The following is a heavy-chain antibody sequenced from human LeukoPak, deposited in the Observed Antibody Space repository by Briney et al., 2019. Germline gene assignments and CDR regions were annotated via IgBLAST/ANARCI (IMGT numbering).Heavy chain of an antibody. CDR1: GFTFSSYS. Sequence: GGSLRLSCAASGFTFSSYSMNWVRQAPGKGLEWLSYISSSSSTIYYADSVKGRFTISRDNAKNSLSLQMNSLRAEDTAVYHCARSGEWYDYWGQGTLITVSS. CDR3: ARSGEWYDY. D-gene: IGHD3-3*01. V-gene: IGHV3-48*01. CDR2: ISSSSSTI. J-gene: IGHJ4*02.